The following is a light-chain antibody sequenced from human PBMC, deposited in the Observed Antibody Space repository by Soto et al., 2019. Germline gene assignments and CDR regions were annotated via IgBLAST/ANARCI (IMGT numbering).Light chain of an antibody. CDR3: QTYGSAPIT. J-gene: IGKJ5*01. CDR2: AAS. Sequence: DIQMTQSPSSLSASVGTRVSITCRASQDIRNYLAWYQQKPGKVPKFLIYAASTLQPEVPSRFSISRSGTDFTITINSLQPDDIDTYYCQTYGSAPITFGQATRLEIQ. CDR1: QDIRNY. V-gene: IGKV1-27*01.